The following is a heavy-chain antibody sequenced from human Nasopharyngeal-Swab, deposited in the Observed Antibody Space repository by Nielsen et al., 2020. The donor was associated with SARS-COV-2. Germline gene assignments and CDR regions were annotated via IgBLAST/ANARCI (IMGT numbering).Heavy chain of an antibody. CDR3: ARVALTGTTEDY. J-gene: IGHJ4*02. CDR1: GFTFSSYS. V-gene: IGHV3-21*01. CDR2: ISSSSSYI. D-gene: IGHD1-7*01. Sequence: GESLKISCEASGFTFSSYSMNWVRQAPGKGLEWVSSISSSSSYIYYADSVKGRFTISRDNAKNSLYLQMNSLRAEDTAVYYCARVALTGTTEDYWGQGTLVTVSS.